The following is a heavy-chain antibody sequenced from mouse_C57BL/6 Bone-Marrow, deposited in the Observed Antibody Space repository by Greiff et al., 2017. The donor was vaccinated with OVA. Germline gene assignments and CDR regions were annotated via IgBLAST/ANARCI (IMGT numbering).Heavy chain of an antibody. CDR3: ARPRSSYALDY. Sequence: EVHLVESGGDLVKPGGSLKLSCAASGFTFSSYGMSWVRQTPDKRLEWVATISSGGSYTYYPDSVKGRFTISRDNAKNTLYLQMSSLKSEDTAMYYCARPRSSYALDYWGQGTTLTVSS. V-gene: IGHV5-6*01. D-gene: IGHD1-1*01. CDR2: ISSGGSYT. CDR1: GFTFSSYG. J-gene: IGHJ2*01.